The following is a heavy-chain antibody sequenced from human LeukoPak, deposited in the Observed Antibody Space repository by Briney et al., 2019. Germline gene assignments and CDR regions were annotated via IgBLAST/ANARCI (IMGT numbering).Heavy chain of an antibody. D-gene: IGHD2-21*02. CDR3: ARVGYCGGDCLLDAFDI. J-gene: IGHJ3*02. CDR1: GISASTHY. V-gene: IGHV3-53*01. CDR2: THSGGST. Sequence: GGPLSLSSAASGISASTHYMSRLPQPPRKALDRVPATHSGGSTFYADSVKGRFTISRDNAKNSLYLQMNSLRAEDTAVYYCARVGYCGGDCLLDAFDIWGQGTMVTVSS.